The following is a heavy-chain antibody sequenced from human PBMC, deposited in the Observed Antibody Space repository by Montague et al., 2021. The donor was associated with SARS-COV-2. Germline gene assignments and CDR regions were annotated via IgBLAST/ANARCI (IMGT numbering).Heavy chain of an antibody. CDR3: ARGWAFDP. J-gene: IGHJ3*01. D-gene: IGHD6-19*01. CDR2: VYYNVDT. V-gene: IGHV4-59*08. Sequence: SETLSLTCTVSGGSTASHYLNWIRQSPGNRPECICYVYYNVDTKYNPSLQSRVTISIDTSENQFSLRLNSVTAADTAVYFCARGWAFDPWGQGRLVTVSS. CDR1: GGSTASHY.